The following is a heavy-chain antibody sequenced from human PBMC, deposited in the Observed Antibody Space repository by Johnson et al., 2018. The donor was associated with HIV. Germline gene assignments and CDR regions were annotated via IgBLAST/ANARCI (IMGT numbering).Heavy chain of an antibody. Sequence: MQLVESGGGLVQPGGSLRLSCAASGFTVSSNYMSWVRQAPGKGLEWVSGISWNSGSTYYPGSVKGRFTISRENAKNSLYLQMNSLRAGDTAVSFCATGWRNEGRHSFDTGGQGTVVDVSS. CDR1: GFTVSSNY. D-gene: IGHD1-1*01. CDR2: SWNSGST. J-gene: IGHJ3*02. V-gene: IGHV3-66*01. CDR3: ATGWRNEGRHSFDT.